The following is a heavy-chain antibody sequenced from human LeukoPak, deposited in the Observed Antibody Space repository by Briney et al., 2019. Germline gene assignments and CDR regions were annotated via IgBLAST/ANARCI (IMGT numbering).Heavy chain of an antibody. CDR1: GFTFSSYA. V-gene: IGHV3-30*04. CDR2: ISYDGSNK. D-gene: IGHD2-15*01. Sequence: PGGSLRLSCAASGFTFSSYAMHWVRQAPGKGLEWVAVISYDGSNKYYADSVKGRFTISRDNSKNTLYLQMNSLRAEDTAVYYCASVVASNGMDVWGQGTTVTVSS. J-gene: IGHJ6*02. CDR3: ASVVASNGMDV.